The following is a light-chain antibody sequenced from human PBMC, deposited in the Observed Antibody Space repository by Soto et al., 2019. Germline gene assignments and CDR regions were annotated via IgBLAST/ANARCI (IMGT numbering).Light chain of an antibody. CDR3: AAWDDSLSGNV. CDR1: SSNIGSNF. J-gene: IGLJ1*01. CDR2: SNN. V-gene: IGLV1-47*02. Sequence: QSVLTQPPSASGTPGQRVTISCSGSSSNIGSNFVYWYLQLPGTAPKVLIYSNNQRPSGVPDRFSGSKSGTSASLAISGLRSEDEADYYCAAWDDSLSGNVFGTGTKVTVL.